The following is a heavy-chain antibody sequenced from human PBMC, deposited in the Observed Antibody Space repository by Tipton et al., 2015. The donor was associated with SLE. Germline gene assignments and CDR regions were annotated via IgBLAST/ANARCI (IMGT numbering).Heavy chain of an antibody. CDR2: IFHSGST. V-gene: IGHV4-59*01. CDR3: ARTKTYFDSWSGYYVAGNGMDV. CDR1: GGSISSDY. D-gene: IGHD3-3*01. J-gene: IGHJ6*02. Sequence: TLSLTCTVSGGSISSDYWSWIRQPPGKGLEWIGYIFHSGSTNCNPSLKSRVTISVDTSKNQFSLKLSSVTAADTAVYYCARTKTYFDSWSGYYVAGNGMDVWGQGTTVTVSS.